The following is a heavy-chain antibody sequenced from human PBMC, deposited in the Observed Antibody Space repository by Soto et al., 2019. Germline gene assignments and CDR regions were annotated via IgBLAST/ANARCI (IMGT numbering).Heavy chain of an antibody. CDR1: GFSFRNYS. D-gene: IGHD3-3*01. V-gene: IGHV3-48*02. CDR3: ARGGTYYDFWSGYPF. J-gene: IGHJ4*02. CDR2: ISGSGDTI. Sequence: GGSLRLSCAASGFSFRNYSMNWVRQAPGKGLEWVSYISGSGDTIYYVDSAKGRFTISRDNGKNSLHLQMNSLRDEDTGVYYCARGGTYYDFWSGYPFWGQGTLVTVSS.